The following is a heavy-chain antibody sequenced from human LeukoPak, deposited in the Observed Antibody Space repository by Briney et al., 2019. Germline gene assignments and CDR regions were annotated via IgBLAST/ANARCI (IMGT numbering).Heavy chain of an antibody. Sequence: PGGSLRLSCAASGFTFYDYTMHWVRHAPGKGLEWVSLISWDGGSTYYADSVKGRFTISRDNSKNSLYLQMNSLRTEDTALYYCAKDRGGYDYLAFDYWGQGTLVTVSS. V-gene: IGHV3-43*01. J-gene: IGHJ4*02. CDR2: ISWDGGST. CDR1: GFTFYDYT. D-gene: IGHD5-12*01. CDR3: AKDRGGYDYLAFDY.